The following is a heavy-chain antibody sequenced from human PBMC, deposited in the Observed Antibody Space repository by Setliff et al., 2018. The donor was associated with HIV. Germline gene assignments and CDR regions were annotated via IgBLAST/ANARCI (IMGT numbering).Heavy chain of an antibody. CDR1: GASIRSYY. CDR2: LYYSGST. CDR3: ARIPWVATLWGGAFDL. D-gene: IGHD5-12*01. J-gene: IGHJ3*01. Sequence: KTSETLSLTCIVSGASIRSYYWAWIRQSPGRGLQYLGHLYYSGSTNYNPSLKSRITMSMDTSKNQFSLQLSSVTAADTAVYYCARIPWVATLWGGAFDLWGHGTRVTVSS. V-gene: IGHV4-59*01.